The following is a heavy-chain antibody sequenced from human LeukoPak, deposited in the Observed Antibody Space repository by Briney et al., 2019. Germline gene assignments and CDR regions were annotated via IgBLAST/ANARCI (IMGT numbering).Heavy chain of an antibody. J-gene: IGHJ4*02. Sequence: GGSLTLSCAASGFTFSNAWMNWVRQAPGKGLEWVGRIKRKTDGGETEYAAPVKGRFTISRDDSKNTVYLQMNTLTTEDSAVYYCTTATVTPSWGQGTLVTVSS. CDR3: TTATVTPS. V-gene: IGHV3-15*01. CDR2: IKRKTDGGET. CDR1: GFTFSNAW. D-gene: IGHD4-17*01.